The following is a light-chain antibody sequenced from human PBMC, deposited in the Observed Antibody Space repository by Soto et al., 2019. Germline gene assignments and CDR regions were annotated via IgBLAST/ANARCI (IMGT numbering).Light chain of an antibody. CDR1: QNINNW. Sequence: RVTITCRASQNINNWIAWYQQKPGKAPKFLIYDASTLESGVPSRFSGSGFGTEFSLTISSLQPDDFGSYYCQHRRTFGQGTKVDIK. CDR2: DAS. J-gene: IGKJ1*01. CDR3: QHRRT. V-gene: IGKV1-5*01.